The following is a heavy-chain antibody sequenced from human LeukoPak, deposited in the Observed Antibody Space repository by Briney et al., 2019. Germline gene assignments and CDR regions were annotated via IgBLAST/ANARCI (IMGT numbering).Heavy chain of an antibody. CDR2: INPSGGST. CDR3: ATTIGARLMYFDY. D-gene: IGHD6-6*01. CDR1: GYTFTSYY. J-gene: IGHJ4*02. Sequence: ASVKVSCKASGYTFTSYYMHWVRQAPGQGLEWMGIINPSGGSTSYAQKFQGRVTMTRDTSTSTAYMEVRSLRSDDTAVYYCATTIGARLMYFDYWGQGILVTVSS. V-gene: IGHV1-46*01.